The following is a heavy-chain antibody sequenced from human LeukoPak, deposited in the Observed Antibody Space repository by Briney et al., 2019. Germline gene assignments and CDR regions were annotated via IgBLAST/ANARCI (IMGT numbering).Heavy chain of an antibody. CDR2: IRYVGINK. D-gene: IGHD3-10*01. CDR3: ARKSASGNYPLDY. J-gene: IGHJ4*02. V-gene: IGHV3-30*02. Sequence: GGSLRFSCAASGFTFSSYWMHWVRQAPGKGLEWVSFIRYVGINKYYADSVKGRFTISRDNSKNTVFLQMSSPRAEDTALYYCARKSASGNYPLDYWGQGTLVTVSS. CDR1: GFTFSSYW.